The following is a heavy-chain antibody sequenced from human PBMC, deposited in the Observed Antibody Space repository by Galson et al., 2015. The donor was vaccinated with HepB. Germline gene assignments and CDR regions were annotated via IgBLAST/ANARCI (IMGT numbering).Heavy chain of an antibody. Sequence: ETLSLTCDVSGASISSSNWWTWVRQSPGKGLEWIGEIYHIGSTNYNPSLKSRVPISLDKSKNQFSLNLKYVTAADTAVYYCARDRRDCTSVTCYNFHYYGVDVWGQGATVIVSS. CDR2: IYHIGST. CDR1: GASISSSNW. CDR3: ARDRRDCTSVTCYNFHYYGVDV. J-gene: IGHJ6*02. D-gene: IGHD1-20*01. V-gene: IGHV4-4*02.